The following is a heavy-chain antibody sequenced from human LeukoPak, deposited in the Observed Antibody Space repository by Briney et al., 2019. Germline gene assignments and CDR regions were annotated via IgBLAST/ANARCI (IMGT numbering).Heavy chain of an antibody. CDR2: INPNSGGT. CDR3: ARVRTAGYYDILTGYRVFDY. D-gene: IGHD3-9*01. V-gene: IGHV1-2*02. Sequence: GASVKVSCKASGYTFTGYYMHRVRQAPGQGLEWMGWINPNSGGTNYAQKFQGRVTMTRDTSISTAYMELSRLRSDDTAVYYCARVRTAGYYDILTGYRVFDYWGQGTLVTVSS. CDR1: GYTFTGYY. J-gene: IGHJ4*02.